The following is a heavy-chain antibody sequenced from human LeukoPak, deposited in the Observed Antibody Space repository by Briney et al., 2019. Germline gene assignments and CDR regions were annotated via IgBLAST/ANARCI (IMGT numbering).Heavy chain of an antibody. CDR1: GFTFSSYS. J-gene: IGHJ4*02. CDR2: ISSSGSYI. D-gene: IGHD3-9*01. Sequence: PGGSLRLSCAASGFTFSSYSMNWVRQAPGKGLEWVSSISSSGSYIYYADSVKGRFTISRDNAKNSLYLQMNSLRAEDTAVYYCARDWYYDIVTGYHDFWGQGTLVTVSS. CDR3: ARDWYYDIVTGYHDF. V-gene: IGHV3-21*01.